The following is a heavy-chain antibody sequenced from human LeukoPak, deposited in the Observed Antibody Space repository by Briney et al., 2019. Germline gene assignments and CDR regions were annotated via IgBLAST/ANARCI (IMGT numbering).Heavy chain of an antibody. V-gene: IGHV4-34*01. D-gene: IGHD6-13*01. J-gene: IGHJ5*02. CDR2: INHTGRT. CDR3: ARDNPWVAAAGTLGIDWFGP. Sequence: SETLSLTCAVSGGSFSANYWSWIRQPPGEGPEWIGEINHTGRTNYNPSLKSRVTISVDMSKNQFSLKLSSVTAADTAVYYCARDNPWVAAAGTLGIDWFGPWGQGTLVTVSS. CDR1: GGSFSANY.